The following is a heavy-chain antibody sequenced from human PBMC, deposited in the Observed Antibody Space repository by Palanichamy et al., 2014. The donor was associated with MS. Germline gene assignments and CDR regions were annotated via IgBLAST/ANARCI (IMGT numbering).Heavy chain of an antibody. CDR3: AQASPGYSSGMDY. V-gene: IGHV3-30*18. D-gene: IGHD3-22*01. Sequence: QVQLVESGGGVVQPGRSLRLSCAASGFTSSRYGMHWVRRAPGKGLEWVAVISYDGSHKFYADSVKGRFTISRDNPKNTLYLHINSLRTEDTATYYCAQASPGYSSGMDYWGQGTPVTVSS. CDR1: GFTSSRYG. J-gene: IGHJ4*02. CDR2: ISYDGSHK.